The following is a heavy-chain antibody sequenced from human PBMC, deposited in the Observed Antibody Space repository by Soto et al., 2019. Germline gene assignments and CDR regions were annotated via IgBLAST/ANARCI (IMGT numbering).Heavy chain of an antibody. V-gene: IGHV1-69*13. CDR2: IIPIFGTA. Sequence: SVKVSCKASGCTFSSYAISWVRQAPGQGLEWMGGIIPIFGTANYAQKFQGRVTITADESTSTAYMELSSLRSEDTAVYYCASSSQGDYYYGMDVWGQGTTVTVSS. CDR3: ASSSQGDYYYGMDV. CDR1: GCTFSSYA. J-gene: IGHJ6*02.